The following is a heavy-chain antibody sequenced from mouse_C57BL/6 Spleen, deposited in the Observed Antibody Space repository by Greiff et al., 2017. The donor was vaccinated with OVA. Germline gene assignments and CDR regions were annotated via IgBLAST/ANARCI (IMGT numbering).Heavy chain of an antibody. J-gene: IGHJ4*01. Sequence: VQLQQSGPELVKPGASVKISCKASGYAFSSSWMNWVKQRPGKGLEWIGRIYPGDGDTNYNGKFKGKATLTADKSSSTAYMQLSSLTSEDSAVYCCASSANYYAMDYWGQGTSVTVSS. CDR2: IYPGDGDT. CDR3: ASSANYYAMDY. CDR1: GYAFSSSW. V-gene: IGHV1-82*01.